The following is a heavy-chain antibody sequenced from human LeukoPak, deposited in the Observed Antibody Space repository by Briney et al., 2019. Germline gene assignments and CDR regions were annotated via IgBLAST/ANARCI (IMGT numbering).Heavy chain of an antibody. CDR1: GGTFSSYA. CDR2: IIPVLGIA. J-gene: IGHJ4*02. CDR3: ASDGIQLWLRGYFDY. Sequence: SVKVSCKASGGTFSSYAITWVRQAPGQGLEWMGRIIPVLGIANYAQKFQGRVTVTADKSTSTAYMELSSLRSEDTAVYYYASDGIQLWLRGYFDYWGQGTLVTVSS. D-gene: IGHD5-18*01. V-gene: IGHV1-69*04.